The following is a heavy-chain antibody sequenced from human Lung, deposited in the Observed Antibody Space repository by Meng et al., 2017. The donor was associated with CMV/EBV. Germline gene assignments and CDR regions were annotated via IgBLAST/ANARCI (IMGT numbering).Heavy chain of an antibody. Sequence: GESLKISCAASGFTFDDYGMSWVRQVPGKGPEWVSGIRWNGETTAYADSVRGRFTISRDNAKKSLHLQMNSLRAEDTALYYCARAVGPTIVDALDIWGQGTLVTVPS. CDR3: ARAVGPTIVDALDI. D-gene: IGHD1-26*01. CDR2: IRWNGETT. CDR1: GFTFDDYG. J-gene: IGHJ3*02. V-gene: IGHV3-20*04.